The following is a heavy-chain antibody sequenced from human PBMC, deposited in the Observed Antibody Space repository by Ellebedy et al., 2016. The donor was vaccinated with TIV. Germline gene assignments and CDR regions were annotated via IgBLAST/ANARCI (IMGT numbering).Heavy chain of an antibody. CDR3: ARDRGSFEQWLVTDYYYGMDV. CDR1: GYTFTNYG. J-gene: IGHJ6*02. Sequence: ASVKVSXKASGYTFTNYGFTWVRQAPGQGLEWMGWIGAYNGNANYAPKFQGRVTMTTDTSASTAYMELRSLRSDDTAVYYCARDRGSFEQWLVTDYYYGMDVWGQGTTVTVSS. CDR2: IGAYNGNA. D-gene: IGHD6-19*01. V-gene: IGHV1-18*01.